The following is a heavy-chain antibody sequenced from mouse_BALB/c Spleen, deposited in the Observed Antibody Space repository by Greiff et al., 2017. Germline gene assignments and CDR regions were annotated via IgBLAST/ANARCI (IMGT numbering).Heavy chain of an antibody. CDR1: GFSLTSYG. CDR2: IWSGGST. V-gene: IGHV2-2*02. Sequence: QVQLQQSGPGLVQPSQSLSITCTVSGFSLTSYGVHWVRQSPGKGLEWLGVIWSGGSTDYNAAFISRLSISKDNSKSQVFFKMNSLQANDTAIYYCASNWYAMDYWGQGTSVTVSA. CDR3: ASNWYAMDY. J-gene: IGHJ4*01.